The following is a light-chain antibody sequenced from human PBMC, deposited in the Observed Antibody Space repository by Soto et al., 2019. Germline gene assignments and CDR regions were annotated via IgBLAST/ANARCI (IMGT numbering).Light chain of an antibody. CDR1: NSDVGAYNY. CDR3: CSSGGSPTYV. J-gene: IGLJ1*01. Sequence: QSALTQPRSVSGSPGQSVTTSCTGTNSDVGAYNYVSWYQQHPGKAPKLMLYDVSRRPSGVSNRFSGSKSGNTASLTISGLKVEDEADYYCCSSGGSPTYVFGTGTKLTVL. V-gene: IGLV2-11*01. CDR2: DVS.